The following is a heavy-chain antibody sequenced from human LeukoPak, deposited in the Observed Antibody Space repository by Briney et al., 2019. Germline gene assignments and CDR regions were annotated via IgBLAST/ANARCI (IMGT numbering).Heavy chain of an antibody. D-gene: IGHD3-10*01. J-gene: IGHJ6*04. Sequence: SETLSLTCTVSGGSISSYYWSWIRQPPGKGLEWLGDIYYSGSTNYNPSLKSRVTISVDTSKNQFSLKLSSVTAADTAVYYCAREAYGSGSRHSYYYYGMDVWGKGTTVTVSS. CDR2: IYYSGST. CDR3: AREAYGSGSRHSYYYYGMDV. V-gene: IGHV4-59*01. CDR1: GGSISSYY.